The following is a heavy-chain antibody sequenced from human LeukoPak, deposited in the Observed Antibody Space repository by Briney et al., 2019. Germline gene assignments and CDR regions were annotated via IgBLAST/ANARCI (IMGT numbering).Heavy chain of an antibody. CDR1: GFTFSSYS. CDR2: ISGSGGST. Sequence: PGGSLRLSCAASGFTFSSYSMNWVRQAPGKGLEWVSAISGSGGSTYYADSVKGRFTISRDNSKNTLYLQMNSLRAEDTAVYYCAKDRHDYGGKAGPGDAFDIWGQGTMVTVSS. CDR3: AKDRHDYGGKAGPGDAFDI. V-gene: IGHV3-23*01. D-gene: IGHD4-23*01. J-gene: IGHJ3*02.